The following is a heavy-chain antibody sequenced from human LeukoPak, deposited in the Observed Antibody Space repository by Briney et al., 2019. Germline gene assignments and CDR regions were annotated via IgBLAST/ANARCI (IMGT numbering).Heavy chain of an antibody. CDR1: GFTFSDFY. CDR3: ARDRCTSAACSGYYHGMDV. J-gene: IGHJ6*02. Sequence: PGGSLRLSCAASGFTFSDFYMSWIRQAPGKGLEWLSYIGGSGTDIKYADSVKGRFTISRDNAKRSLYLQMTSLRVEDAAVYYCARDRCTSAACSGYYHGMDVWGQGTTVTVSS. D-gene: IGHD1-26*01. CDR2: IGGSGTDI. V-gene: IGHV3-11*01.